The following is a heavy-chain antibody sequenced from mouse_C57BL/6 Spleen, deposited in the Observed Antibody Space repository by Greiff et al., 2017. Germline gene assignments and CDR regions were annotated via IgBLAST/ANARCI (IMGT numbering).Heavy chain of an antibody. CDR2: ISYDGSN. V-gene: IGHV3-6*01. Sequence: ESGPGLVKPSQSLSLTCSVTGYSITSGYYWNWIRQFPGNKLEWMGYISYDGSNNYNPSLKNRISITRDTSKNLFFLKLNSVTTEDTATYYCAAPVVARGFAYWGQGTLVTVSA. CDR3: AAPVVARGFAY. CDR1: GYSITSGYY. J-gene: IGHJ3*01. D-gene: IGHD1-1*01.